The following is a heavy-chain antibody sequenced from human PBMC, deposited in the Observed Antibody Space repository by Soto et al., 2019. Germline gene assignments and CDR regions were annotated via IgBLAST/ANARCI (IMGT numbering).Heavy chain of an antibody. CDR3: AGQRAYYYDSSGYPLPPGY. Sequence: PSETLSLTCTVSGGSISSYYWSWIRQPPGKGLEWIGYTYYSGSTNYNPSLKSRVTISVDTSKNQFSLKLSSVTAADTAVYYCAGQRAYYYDSSGYPLPPGYWGQGTLVTVSS. J-gene: IGHJ4*02. V-gene: IGHV4-59*01. CDR2: TYYSGST. CDR1: GGSISSYY. D-gene: IGHD3-22*01.